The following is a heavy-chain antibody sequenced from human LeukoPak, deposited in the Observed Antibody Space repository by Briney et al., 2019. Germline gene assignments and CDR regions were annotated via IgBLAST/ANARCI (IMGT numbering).Heavy chain of an antibody. D-gene: IGHD6-6*01. CDR2: IYYSGST. CDR1: GGSISSYY. V-gene: IGHV4-59*01. J-gene: IGHJ6*03. CDR3: ARLRSSDYYYYYMDV. Sequence: SETLSLTCTVSGGSISSYYWSWIRRPPGKGLEWIGYIYYSGSTNYNPSLKSRVTISVDTSKNQFSLKLSSVTAADTAVYYCARLRSSDYYYYYMDVWGKGTTVTVSS.